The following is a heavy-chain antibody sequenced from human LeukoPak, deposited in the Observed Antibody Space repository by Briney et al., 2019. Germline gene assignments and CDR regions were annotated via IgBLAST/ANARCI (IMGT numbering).Heavy chain of an antibody. CDR2: INHSGST. J-gene: IGHJ3*02. D-gene: IGHD6-13*01. V-gene: IGHV4-34*01. CDR3: ARDLGYSSPGDAFDI. Sequence: SETLSLTCAVYGGSFSGYYWSWIRQPPGKGLEWIGEINHSGSTNYNPSLKSRVTISVDTSKNQFSLKLSSVTAADTAVYYCARDLGYSSPGDAFDIWGQGTMVTVSS. CDR1: GGSFSGYY.